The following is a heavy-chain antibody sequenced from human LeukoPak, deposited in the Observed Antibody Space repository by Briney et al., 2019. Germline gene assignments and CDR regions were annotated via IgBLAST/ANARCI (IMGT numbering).Heavy chain of an antibody. J-gene: IGHJ6*03. CDR1: GFTFSSYG. D-gene: IGHD2-2*01. CDR2: IWYDGSNK. V-gene: IGHV3-33*01. Sequence: PGGSLRLSCAASGFTFSSYGMHWVRQAPGKGLEWVAVIWYDGSNKYYADSVKGRFTISRDNSKNTLYLQMNSLRAEDTAVYYCASMGPAAIRRTTYYYYYMDVWGKGTTVTVSS. CDR3: ASMGPAAIRRTTYYYYYMDV.